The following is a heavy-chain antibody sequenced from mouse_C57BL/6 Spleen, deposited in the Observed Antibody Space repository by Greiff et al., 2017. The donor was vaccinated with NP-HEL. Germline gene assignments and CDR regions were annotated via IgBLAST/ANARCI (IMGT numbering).Heavy chain of an antibody. D-gene: IGHD1-1*01. CDR1: GFTFSDYY. CDR2: INYDGSST. Sequence: EVQVVESEGGLVQPGSSMKLSCTASGFTFSDYYMARVRQVPEKGLEWVANINYDGSSTYYLDSLKSRFIISRDNAKNILYLQMSSLKSEDTATYYCARDLYYYGSSYPYWYFDVWGTGTTVTVSS. CDR3: ARDLYYYGSSYPYWYFDV. J-gene: IGHJ1*03. V-gene: IGHV5-16*01.